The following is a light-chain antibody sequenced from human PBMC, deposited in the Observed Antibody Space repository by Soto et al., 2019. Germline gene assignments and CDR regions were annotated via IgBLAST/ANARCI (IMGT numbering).Light chain of an antibody. CDR3: QSYDSSLSPVV. J-gene: IGLJ2*01. CDR1: SSNIGAGYD. V-gene: IGLV1-40*01. CDR2: GNS. Sequence: QSVLTQPPAVSGAPGQRVTISCTGSSSNIGAGYDVHWYQQLPRTAPKLLIYGNSNRPSGVPDRFSGSKSGTSASLAITGLQAEDEADYYCQSYDSSLSPVVFGGGTKLTVL.